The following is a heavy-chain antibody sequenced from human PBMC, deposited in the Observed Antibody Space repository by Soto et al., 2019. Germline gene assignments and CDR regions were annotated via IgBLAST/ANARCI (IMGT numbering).Heavy chain of an antibody. CDR1: GYSFTSYW. Sequence: PGESLKISCKGSGYSFTSYWISWVRQMPGKGLEWMGRIDPSDSYTNYSPSFQGHVTISAHKSISTAYLQWSSLKASDTAMYYCAIPWIQDVMAPGTVAWGEGTLVTVSS. J-gene: IGHJ5*02. V-gene: IGHV5-10-1*01. CDR2: IDPSDSYT. D-gene: IGHD5-18*01. CDR3: AIPWIQDVMAPGTVA.